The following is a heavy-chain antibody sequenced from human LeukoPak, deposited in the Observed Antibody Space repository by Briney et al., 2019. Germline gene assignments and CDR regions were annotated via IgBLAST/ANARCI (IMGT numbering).Heavy chain of an antibody. Sequence: SETLSLTCTVSGGSISSYYWSWIRQPAGKGLERIGRIYTSGSTNYNPSLKSRVTMSVDTSKNQFSLKLSSVTAADTAVYYCARDYYDSSGYYYWYFDLWGRGTLVTVSS. J-gene: IGHJ2*01. V-gene: IGHV4-4*07. D-gene: IGHD3-22*01. CDR1: GGSISSYY. CDR3: ARDYYDSSGYYYWYFDL. CDR2: IYTSGST.